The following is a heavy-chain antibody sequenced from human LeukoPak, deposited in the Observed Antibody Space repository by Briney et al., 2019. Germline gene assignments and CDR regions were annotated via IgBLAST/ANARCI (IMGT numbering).Heavy chain of an antibody. D-gene: IGHD4-23*01. V-gene: IGHV3-23*01. J-gene: IGHJ4*02. Sequence: GGSLTPSCAASGFSFSSHAVSSVRLARGRGMESESVMSGSGGSTYYADAVKGRFTISRDNSKNTLDLQMNSLRAEDTAVYYCAKLMLDGGNVDYWGQGQVVIVSS. CDR3: AKLMLDGGNVDY. CDR2: MSGSGGST. CDR1: GFSFSSHA.